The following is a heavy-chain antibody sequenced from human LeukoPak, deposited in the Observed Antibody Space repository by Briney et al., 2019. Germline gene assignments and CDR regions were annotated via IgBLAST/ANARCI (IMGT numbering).Heavy chain of an antibody. J-gene: IGHJ4*02. Sequence: SVKVSCKASGGTFTSYAISWVRQAPGQGLEWMGGIIPIFGTANYAQKFQGRVTITADESTSTAYMELSSLRSEDTAVYYCARDSYYYGSGSYYIPWYFDYWGQGTLVTVSS. V-gene: IGHV1-69*01. CDR1: GGTFTSYA. D-gene: IGHD3-10*01. CDR3: ARDSYYYGSGSYYIPWYFDY. CDR2: IIPIFGTA.